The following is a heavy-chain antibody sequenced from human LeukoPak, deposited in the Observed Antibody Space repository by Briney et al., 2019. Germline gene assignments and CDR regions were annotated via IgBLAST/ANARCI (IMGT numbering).Heavy chain of an antibody. CDR3: AKEYSGSQFDY. CDR1: GFTFNNAW. J-gene: IGHJ4*02. CDR2: VGYDGSNK. V-gene: IGHV3-30*18. D-gene: IGHD1-26*01. Sequence: GGSLRLSCAASGFTFNNAWKNWVRQAPGKGLEWVAVVGYDGSNKHYADSVRGRFTISRDNSKNTLYLQMNSLRAEDTAVYYCAKEYSGSQFDYWGQGTLVTVSS.